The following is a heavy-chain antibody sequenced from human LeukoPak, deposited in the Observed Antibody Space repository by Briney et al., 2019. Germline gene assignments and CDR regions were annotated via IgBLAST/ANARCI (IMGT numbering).Heavy chain of an antibody. J-gene: IGHJ3*02. CDR3: ARGGGLGVVVRTAKTFDI. V-gene: IGHV3-30-3*01. D-gene: IGHD3-22*01. CDR1: GFTFSSYA. Sequence: GRSLRLSCAASGFTFSSYAMHWVRQAPGKGLEWVAVISHDGSNKYYADSVKGRFTISRDNSKNTLYLQMNSLRAEDTAVYYCARGGGLGVVVRTAKTFDIWGQGTMVTVSS. CDR2: ISHDGSNK.